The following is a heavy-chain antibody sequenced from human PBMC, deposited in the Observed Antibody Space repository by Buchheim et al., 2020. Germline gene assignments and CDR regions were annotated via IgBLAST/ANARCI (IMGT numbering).Heavy chain of an antibody. Sequence: QLQLVQSGVEVKKPGASVKVSCKASGYTFSNYGISWVRQAPGQGLEWMGWNSGYNGSRKKVQGRVTMTTDTSTSTAYMELRSLRSDDTAVYFCARVFESGGMDVWGQGTT. D-gene: IGHD3-3*01. J-gene: IGHJ6*02. CDR1: GYTFSNYG. V-gene: IGHV1-18*01. CDR2: NSGYNGSR. CDR3: ARVFESGGMDV.